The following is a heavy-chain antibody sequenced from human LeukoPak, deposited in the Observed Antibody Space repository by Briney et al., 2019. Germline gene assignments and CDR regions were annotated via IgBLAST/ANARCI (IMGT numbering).Heavy chain of an antibody. D-gene: IGHD1-7*01. J-gene: IGHJ4*02. CDR1: GGSFSGYY. CDR2: INHSGST. V-gene: IGHV4-34*01. CDR3: ARLRRTRLTGTTWNYFDY. Sequence: SETLSLTCAVYGGSFSGYYWSWIRQPPGKGLEWIGEINHSGSTNYNPSLKSRVTISVDTSKNQFSLKLSSVTAADTAVYYCARLRRTRLTGTTWNYFDYWGQGTLVAVSS.